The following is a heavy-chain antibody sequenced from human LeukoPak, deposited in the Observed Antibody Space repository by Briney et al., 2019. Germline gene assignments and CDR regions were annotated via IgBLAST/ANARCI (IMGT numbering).Heavy chain of an antibody. Sequence: PGGSLRLSCAASGFTFSTYTMNWVRQAPGKGLRWVSSISSSSSSIYYADSVKGRFTISRDNAKNSLYLQMNSLRAEDTAVYYCARGYNYFDYWGQGTLVTVSS. D-gene: IGHD1-1*01. V-gene: IGHV3-21*01. CDR3: ARGYNYFDY. CDR2: ISSSSSSI. J-gene: IGHJ4*02. CDR1: GFTFSTYT.